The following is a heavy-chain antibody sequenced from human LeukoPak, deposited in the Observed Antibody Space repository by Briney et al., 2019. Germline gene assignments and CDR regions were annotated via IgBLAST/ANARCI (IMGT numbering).Heavy chain of an antibody. CDR1: GFTFSSYS. CDR2: ISSSGSVI. V-gene: IGHV3-21*01. J-gene: IGHJ4*02. Sequence: PGGSLRLSCAASGFTFSSYSMNWVRQAPGKGLEWVSSISSSGSVIYYADSVKGRFTISRDNARNSLYLQMNSLTGEDTAVYYCASGSPAGDYWGQGTLVTVSS. CDR3: ASGSPAGDY. D-gene: IGHD1-26*01.